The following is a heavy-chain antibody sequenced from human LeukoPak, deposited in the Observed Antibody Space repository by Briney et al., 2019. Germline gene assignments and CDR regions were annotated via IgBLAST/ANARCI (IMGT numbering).Heavy chain of an antibody. V-gene: IGHV1-8*01. CDR3: ARGGVRHYDILTGYYIS. Sequence: ASVKVSCKASGYTFTSYDINWVRQATGQGLEWMGWMNPNSGNTGYAQKFQGRVTMTRDTSISTAYMELSSLRSEDMAVYYCARGGVRHYDILTGYYISWGQGTLVTVSS. J-gene: IGHJ4*02. CDR2: MNPNSGNT. D-gene: IGHD3-9*01. CDR1: GYTFTSYD.